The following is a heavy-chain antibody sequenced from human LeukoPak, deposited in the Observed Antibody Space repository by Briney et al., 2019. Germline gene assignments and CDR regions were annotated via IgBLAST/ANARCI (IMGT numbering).Heavy chain of an antibody. V-gene: IGHV4-61*02. CDR3: ARSAHYDILTGYLGFDP. CDR2: IYTSGST. D-gene: IGHD3-9*01. CDR1: GGSISSGSYY. Sequence: SQTLSLTRTVSGGSISSGSYYWSWIRQPAGKGLEWIGRIYTSGSTNYNPSLKSRVTISVDTSKNQFSLKLSSVTAADTAVYYCARSAHYDILTGYLGFDPWGQGTLVTVSS. J-gene: IGHJ5*02.